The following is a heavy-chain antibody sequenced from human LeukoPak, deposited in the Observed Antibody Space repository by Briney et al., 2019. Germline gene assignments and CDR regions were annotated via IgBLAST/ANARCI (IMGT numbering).Heavy chain of an antibody. CDR2: INPSGGST. CDR1: GYTFTSCY. V-gene: IGHV1-46*01. J-gene: IGHJ4*02. D-gene: IGHD2-15*01. Sequence: ASVTVSFKASGYTFTSCYMHWVRQAPGQGREWMGLINPSGGSTSYAQKFPGRVTMTRDTSTSTVYMELSSLRSEDTAVYYCARGGGVVVAATGYWGQGTLVTVSS. CDR3: ARGGGVVVAATGY.